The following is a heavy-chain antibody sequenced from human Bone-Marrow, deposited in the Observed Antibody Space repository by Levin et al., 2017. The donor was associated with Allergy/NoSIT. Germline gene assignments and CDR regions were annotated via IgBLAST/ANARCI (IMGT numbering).Heavy chain of an antibody. CDR1: GFTFDDYA. V-gene: IGHV3-9*01. CDR2: IGWDGANV. Sequence: SLKISCAASGFTFDDYAMHWVRQVPGKGLEWVSGIGWDGANVHYVDAVKGRFVISRDNAKNSLYLHIHSLKTEDTALYYCVKDLTLGFDGKTGVAAFDIWGQGTMLTVS. J-gene: IGHJ3*02. D-gene: IGHD1-14*01. CDR3: VKDLTLGFDGKTGVAAFDI.